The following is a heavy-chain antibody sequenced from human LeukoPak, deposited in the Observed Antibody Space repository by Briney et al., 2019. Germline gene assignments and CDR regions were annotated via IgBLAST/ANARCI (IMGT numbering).Heavy chain of an antibody. CDR3: ASTGYSSSWYPYSSGWYEGYYYYYGMDV. D-gene: IGHD6-13*01. CDR2: IYHSGST. V-gene: IGHV4-4*02. Sequence: SGTLSLTCAVSGGSISSSNWWSWVRQPPGKGLEWIGEIYHSGSTNYNPSLKSRVTISVDKSKNRFSLKLSSVTAADTAVYYCASTGYSSSWYPYSSGWYEGYYYYYGMDVWGQGTTVTVSS. CDR1: GGSISSSNW. J-gene: IGHJ6*02.